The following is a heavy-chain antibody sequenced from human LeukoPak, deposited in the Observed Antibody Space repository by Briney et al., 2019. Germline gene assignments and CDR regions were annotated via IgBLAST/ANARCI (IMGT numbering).Heavy chain of an antibody. CDR2: ITSSGTTT. CDR3: GRDPDYGDPY. D-gene: IGHD4/OR15-4a*01. CDR1: GFSFSDSY. J-gene: IGHJ4*02. Sequence: GGSLRLSCIASGFSFSDSYMSWVRLSPEKGVEWIAYITSSGTTTEYADSVKGRFTISRVNAKNSLYLQMNSLRPEDTAVYYCGRDPDYGDPYWGQGTLVTVSS. V-gene: IGHV3-11*01.